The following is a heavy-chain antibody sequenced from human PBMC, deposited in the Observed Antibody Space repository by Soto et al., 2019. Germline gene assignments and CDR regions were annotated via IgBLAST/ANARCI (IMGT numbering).Heavy chain of an antibody. CDR2: ITGNGGST. D-gene: IGHD6-19*01. CDR3: ATSTCSSGWYLDI. J-gene: IGHJ3*02. CDR1: GFTFSSYV. V-gene: IGHV3-64*01. Sequence: EVQLVESGGGLVQPGGSLRLSCAASGFTFSSYVMHWVRQAPGKGLEYVSAITGNGGSTYYAMSVKGRFTISRDNSKNTLYLQMGSLRAEDMAVYYCATSTCSSGWYLDIWGQGTMVTVSS.